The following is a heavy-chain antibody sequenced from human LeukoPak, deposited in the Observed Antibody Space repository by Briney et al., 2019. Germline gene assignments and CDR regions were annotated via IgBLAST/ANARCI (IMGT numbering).Heavy chain of an antibody. CDR3: AGGPQYTGSFPY. CDR2: ISDSSGVI. Sequence: GGSLRLSCAASGFNVNSFEMTWVRQAPGLGLEFLSYISDSSGVIKYADSVKGRFIISRDSAENALYLQMNNLGADDTAVYFCAGGPQYTGSFPYWGQGTLVAVSS. CDR1: GFNVNSFE. V-gene: IGHV3-48*03. J-gene: IGHJ4*02. D-gene: IGHD1-26*01.